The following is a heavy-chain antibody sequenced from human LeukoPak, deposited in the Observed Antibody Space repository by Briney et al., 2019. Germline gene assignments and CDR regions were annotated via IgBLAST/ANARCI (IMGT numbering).Heavy chain of an antibody. CDR2: ISGSGGST. V-gene: IGHV3-23*01. J-gene: IGHJ4*02. CDR1: GFTFSSYA. CDR3: ATSYDSSGYYNY. D-gene: IGHD3-22*01. Sequence: GGSLRPSCAASGFTFSSYAMSWVRQAPGKGLEWVSAISGSGGSTYYADSVKGRFTISRDNSKNTLYLQMNSLRAEDTAVYYCATSYDSSGYYNYWGQGTLVTVSS.